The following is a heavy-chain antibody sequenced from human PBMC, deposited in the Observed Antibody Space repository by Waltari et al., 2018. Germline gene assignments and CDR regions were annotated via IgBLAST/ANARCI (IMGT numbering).Heavy chain of an antibody. D-gene: IGHD3-10*01. CDR1: GFTFSKGW. CDR3: ATSNHDGSGISFDY. Sequence: EVQLVESGGGLVKPGGSLRLSCAASGFTFSKGWMSWVRQAPGRGLEWVGRMETKADGGATNYAAPVKGRFTISRDDSKNTLYLQLSRLTSEDTAVYYCATSNHDGSGISFDYWGQGTLVTVSS. J-gene: IGHJ4*02. V-gene: IGHV3-15*04. CDR2: METKADGGAT.